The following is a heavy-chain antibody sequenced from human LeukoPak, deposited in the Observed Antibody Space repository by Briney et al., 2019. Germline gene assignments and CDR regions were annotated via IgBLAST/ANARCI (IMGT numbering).Heavy chain of an antibody. D-gene: IGHD3-3*01. J-gene: IGHJ4*02. V-gene: IGHV1-24*01. CDR3: ATRGSDFWSGFDY. CDR2: FDPENAEI. CDR1: GNTLRELP. Sequence: ASVTVSCKLSGNTLRELPIQWVRQAGGKGLEWMAGFDPENAEIVYAQKFQSRVTMTEDTSTNTAYMELTSLTSDDTALYYCATRGSDFWSGFDYWGQGTQVTVSS.